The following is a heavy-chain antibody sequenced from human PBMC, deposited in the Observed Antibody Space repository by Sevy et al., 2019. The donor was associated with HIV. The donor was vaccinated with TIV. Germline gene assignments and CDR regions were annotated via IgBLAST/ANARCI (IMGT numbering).Heavy chain of an antibody. J-gene: IGHJ5*02. Sequence: GGSLRLSCAASGFTVSSNYMSWVRQAPGKGLEWVSVIYSGGSTYYADSVKGRFTISRDNSKNTLYLQMNSLRAEDTAVYYCAREGTYYYDGSGYYRQLNWFDPWGQGTLVTVSS. D-gene: IGHD3-22*01. V-gene: IGHV3-53*01. CDR2: IYSGGST. CDR3: AREGTYYYDGSGYYRQLNWFDP. CDR1: GFTVSSNY.